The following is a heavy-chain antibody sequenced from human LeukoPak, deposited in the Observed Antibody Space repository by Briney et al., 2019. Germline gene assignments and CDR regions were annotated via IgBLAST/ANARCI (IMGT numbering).Heavy chain of an antibody. V-gene: IGHV3-66*01. D-gene: IGHD1-26*01. CDR2: IYSDGGR. Sequence: PGGSLRLSCAASGFTVTSNYMSWVRQAPGKGLEWVSVIYSDGGRNYADSVKGRFTISRDNSKNTLYLQMNSLRAEDTAVYYCARDKWEPRYAFDIWGQGTMVTVSS. CDR1: GFTVTSNY. CDR3: ARDKWEPRYAFDI. J-gene: IGHJ3*02.